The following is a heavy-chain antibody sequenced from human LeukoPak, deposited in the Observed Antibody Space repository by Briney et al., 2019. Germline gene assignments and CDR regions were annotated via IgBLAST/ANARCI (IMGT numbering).Heavy chain of an antibody. J-gene: IGHJ4*02. CDR1: GGSVSDYY. CDR3: AKNGDSERWLQPKFVTH. D-gene: IGHD5-24*01. Sequence: SETLSLTCTVSGGSVSDYYWSWIRQSPGKGLEWIGYIYYTGTSYNPSLKSRVTISADTSKNQFSLNLSSVTAADTAVYYCAKNGDSERWLQPKFVTHWGQGTLVTVSS. CDR2: IYYTGT. V-gene: IGHV4-59*02.